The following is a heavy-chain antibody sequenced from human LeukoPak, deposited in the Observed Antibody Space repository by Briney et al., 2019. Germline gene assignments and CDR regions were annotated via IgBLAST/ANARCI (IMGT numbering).Heavy chain of an antibody. CDR1: GFTFSSYG. V-gene: IGHV3-30*02. CDR2: IRYDGSNK. J-gene: IGHJ4*02. CDR3: AKDPSSGWYGGSY. D-gene: IGHD6-19*01. Sequence: PGGSLRLSCAASGFTFSSYGMHWVRQAPGKGLEWVAFIRYDGSNKYYADSVKGRFTISRDNSKNTLYLQMNSLRAEDTAVYYCAKDPSSGWYGGSYWGQGILVTVSS.